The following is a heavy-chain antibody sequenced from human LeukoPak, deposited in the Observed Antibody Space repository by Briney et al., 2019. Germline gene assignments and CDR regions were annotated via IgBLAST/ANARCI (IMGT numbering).Heavy chain of an antibody. Sequence: SETLSLTCAVYGGSFSGYYWSWIRQPPGKGLEWIGEINHSGSTNYNPSLKSRVTISVDTSKNQFSLKLSSVTAADTAVYYCARDPFGPKDWFDPWGQGTLVTVSS. J-gene: IGHJ5*02. CDR2: INHSGST. CDR3: ARDPFGPKDWFDP. V-gene: IGHV4-34*01. D-gene: IGHD3-16*01. CDR1: GGSFSGYY.